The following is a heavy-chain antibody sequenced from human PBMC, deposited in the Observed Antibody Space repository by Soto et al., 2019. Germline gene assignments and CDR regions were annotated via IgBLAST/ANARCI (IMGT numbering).Heavy chain of an antibody. V-gene: IGHV1-24*01. J-gene: IGHJ6*03. Sequence: ASVKVSCKVSGYTLTELSMHWVRQAPGKGLEWMGGFDPEDGETIYAQKFQGRVTMTEDTSTDTAYMELSSLRSEDTAVYYCATDAGTEANYYYMDVWGKGTTVTVSS. D-gene: IGHD1-7*01. CDR1: GYTLTELS. CDR3: ATDAGTEANYYYMDV. CDR2: FDPEDGET.